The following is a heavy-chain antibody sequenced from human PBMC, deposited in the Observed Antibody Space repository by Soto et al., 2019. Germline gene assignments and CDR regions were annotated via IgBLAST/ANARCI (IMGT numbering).Heavy chain of an antibody. CDR1: GGSISSGGYS. CDR2: IYHTGST. V-gene: IGHV4-30-2*01. CDR3: ASARFDS. J-gene: IGHJ4*02. D-gene: IGHD2-15*01. Sequence: SETLSLTCAVSGGSISSGGYSWSWIRQPPGKGLEWIGYIYHTGSTYYNPSLKSRLTISVDRSQYQFTLKLSSVTAADMAMYYCASARFDSWGQGTLVTVSS.